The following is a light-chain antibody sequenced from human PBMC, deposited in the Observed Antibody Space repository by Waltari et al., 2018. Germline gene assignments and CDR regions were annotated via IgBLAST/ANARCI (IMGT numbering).Light chain of an antibody. Sequence: EIVLTQSPGTLSLSPVERATLSCRASQSVRGTLAWYQQKPGQPPRLLIYAASIRATGIPDRFSGSGSGTDFTLTISRLEPEDFAVYYCQHYVRLPVTFGQGTKVEIK. CDR2: AAS. CDR1: QSVRGT. J-gene: IGKJ1*01. V-gene: IGKV3-20*01. CDR3: QHYVRLPVT.